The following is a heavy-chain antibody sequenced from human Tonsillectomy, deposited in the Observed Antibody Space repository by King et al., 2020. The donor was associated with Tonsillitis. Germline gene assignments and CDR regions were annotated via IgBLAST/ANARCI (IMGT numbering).Heavy chain of an antibody. D-gene: IGHD3-9*01. CDR1: GYTFTSYG. V-gene: IGHV1-18*01. Sequence: VQLVESGAEVKKPGASVKVSCKASGYTFTSYGISWVRQAPGQGLEWMGWISAYNGNTNYAQNLQGRVTMTKDTSTSTAYMELRSLRSDDTAVYYCARASPGFDILTGYYLADYWGQGTLVTVSS. CDR2: ISAYNGNT. CDR3: ARASPGFDILTGYYLADY. J-gene: IGHJ4*02.